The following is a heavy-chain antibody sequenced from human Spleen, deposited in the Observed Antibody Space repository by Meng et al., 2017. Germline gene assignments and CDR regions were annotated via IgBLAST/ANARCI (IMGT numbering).Heavy chain of an antibody. CDR2: ISGSGGST. CDR1: GFTFSDHA. CDR3: AKGISQHYFYYYAMDV. J-gene: IGHJ6*02. Sequence: GESLKISCAASGFTFSDHAMNWVRQAPGKGLQWVSGISGSGGSTWYADYIKGRFTVSRDNSKNTLYLQMNSLRAEDTAVYYCAKGISQHYFYYYAMDVWGQGTTVTVSS. V-gene: IGHV3-23*01. D-gene: IGHD3-3*02.